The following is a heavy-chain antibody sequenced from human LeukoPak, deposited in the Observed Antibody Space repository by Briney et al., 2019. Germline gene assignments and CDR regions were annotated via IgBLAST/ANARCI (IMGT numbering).Heavy chain of an antibody. J-gene: IGHJ4*02. Sequence: ASETLSLTCTVSGGSISSGSYYWSWIRQPAGKGLEWIGRIYTSGSTNYNPSLKSRVTISADTSKNQFSLKLSSVTAADTAVYYCARDGRWGYDYWGQGTLVTVSS. CDR3: ARDGRWGYDY. V-gene: IGHV4-61*02. CDR2: IYTSGST. CDR1: GGSISSGSYY. D-gene: IGHD5-24*01.